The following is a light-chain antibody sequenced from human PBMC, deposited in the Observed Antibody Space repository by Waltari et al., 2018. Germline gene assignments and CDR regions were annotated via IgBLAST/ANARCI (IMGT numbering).Light chain of an antibody. CDR2: GAS. J-gene: IGKJ4*01. CDR1: QSVSSS. CDR3: QQNSNWPLT. Sequence: ELVMTQSQATLSLSPGERATLSCRASQSVSSSLAWYQQKPGQAPRLLIYGASSRATGIPDRFSGSGSGTEFTLTISSLEPEDVAVYYCQQNSNWPLTFGGGTKVEIK. V-gene: IGKV3D-15*01.